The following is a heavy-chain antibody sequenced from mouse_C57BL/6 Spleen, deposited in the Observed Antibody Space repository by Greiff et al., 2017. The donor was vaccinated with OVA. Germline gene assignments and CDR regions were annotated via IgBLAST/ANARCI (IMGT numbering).Heavy chain of an antibody. Sequence: VQLKESGGGLVQPGGSMKLSCVASGFTFSNYWMNWVRQSPEKGLEWVAQIRLKSDNYATHYAESVKGRFTISRDDSKSSVYLQMNNLRAEDTGIYYCTVDYYGSSLYWYFDVWGTGTTVTVSS. V-gene: IGHV6-3*01. J-gene: IGHJ1*03. CDR1: GFTFSNYW. D-gene: IGHD1-1*01. CDR3: TVDYYGSSLYWYFDV. CDR2: IRLKSDNYAT.